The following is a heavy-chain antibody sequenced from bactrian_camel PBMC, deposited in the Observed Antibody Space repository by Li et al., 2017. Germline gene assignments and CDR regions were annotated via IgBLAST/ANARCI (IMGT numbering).Heavy chain of an antibody. J-gene: IGHJ6*01. D-gene: IGHD1*01. Sequence: VQLVESGGRSVQAGGSLRLSCAVSGSTLSGTCLGWFRQNPGQEREGVAALGSNDRPTYADSVKGRFIVSQAVNGTLYLQMNSLKPEDTAMYYCAASISDVVEGHGLTVSSGRFKRRTSRFGCTLHTEFGYWGQGTQVTVS. CDR3: AASISDVVEGHGLTVSSGRFKRRTSRFGCTLHTEFGY. V-gene: IGHV3S53*01. CDR2: LGSNDRP. CDR1: GSTLSGTC.